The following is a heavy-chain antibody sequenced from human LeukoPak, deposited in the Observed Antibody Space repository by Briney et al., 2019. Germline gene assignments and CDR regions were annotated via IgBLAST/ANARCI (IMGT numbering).Heavy chain of an antibody. CDR3: ARAPSKWELFTYFDY. D-gene: IGHD1-26*01. J-gene: IGHJ4*02. Sequence: GASVKVSCKASGYTFTGYYMHWVRQAPGQGLEWMGWINPNSGGTNYAQKLQGRVTMTTDTSTSTAYMELRSLRSDDTAVYYCARAPSKWELFTYFDYWGQGTLVTVSS. CDR1: GYTFTGYY. V-gene: IGHV1-2*02. CDR2: INPNSGGT.